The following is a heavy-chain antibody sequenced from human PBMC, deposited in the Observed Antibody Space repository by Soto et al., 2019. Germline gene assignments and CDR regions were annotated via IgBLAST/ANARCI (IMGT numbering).Heavy chain of an antibody. J-gene: IGHJ4*02. V-gene: IGHV3-21*01. CDR2: ISSSSSYI. CDR3: ARESRYSGYDWDY. CDR1: GLTFSSYS. D-gene: IGHD5-12*01. Sequence: PGGSRRLSGAASGLTFSSYSMNWVRQAPGKGLEWVSSISSSSSYIYYADSVKGRFTISSDNAKNSLYLQMNSLRAEDTAVYSCARESRYSGYDWDYWGQGTLVTVSS.